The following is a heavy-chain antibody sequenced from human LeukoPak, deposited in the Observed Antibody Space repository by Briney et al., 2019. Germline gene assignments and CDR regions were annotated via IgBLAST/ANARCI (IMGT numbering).Heavy chain of an antibody. Sequence: YLGGSLRLSCAASGFTFRNYPLSWVRQAPGKGLEWVSSINEGGTGTYYTDSVKGRFTISRDNSQNTLSLQMNSLRAEDTAVYYCAKRATREFDYWGQGTLVTVSS. CDR2: INEGGTGT. CDR1: GFTFRNYP. CDR3: AKRATREFDY. J-gene: IGHJ4*02. D-gene: IGHD1-26*01. V-gene: IGHV3-23*01.